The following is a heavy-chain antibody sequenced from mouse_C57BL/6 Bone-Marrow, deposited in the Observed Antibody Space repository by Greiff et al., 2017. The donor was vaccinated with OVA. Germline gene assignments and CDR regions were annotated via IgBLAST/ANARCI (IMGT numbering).Heavy chain of an antibody. Sequence: EVKLMESGGGLVQPGGSLKLSCAASGFTFSDYGMAWVRQAPRKGPEWVAFISNLAYSIYYADTVTGRFTISRENAKNTLYLEMSSLRSEDTAMYYCARVGLGRRDYAMDYWGQGTSVTVSS. CDR2: ISNLAYSI. V-gene: IGHV5-15*01. D-gene: IGHD1-1*01. J-gene: IGHJ4*01. CDR1: GFTFSDYG. CDR3: ARVGLGRRDYAMDY.